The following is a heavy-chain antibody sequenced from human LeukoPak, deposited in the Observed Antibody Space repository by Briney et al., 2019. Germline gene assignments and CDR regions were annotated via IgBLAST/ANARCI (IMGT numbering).Heavy chain of an antibody. CDR3: ATTDGGYYSRFY. CDR2: INPSAWTT. V-gene: IGHV1-46*02. J-gene: IGHJ4*02. D-gene: IGHD3-22*01. CDR1: GHTFNSYF. Sequence: ASGKVSCMASGHTFNSYFIHWVRQAPGQRLEWRVIINPSAWTTSYAQKFQGSVTMPRDTSTTTVYMDLTSLTSEDTAVYYCATTDGGYYSRFYWGQGTLVTVSS.